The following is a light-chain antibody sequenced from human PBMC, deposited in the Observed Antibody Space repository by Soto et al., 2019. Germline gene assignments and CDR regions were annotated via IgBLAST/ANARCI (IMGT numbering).Light chain of an antibody. V-gene: IGLV1-44*01. CDR3: AAWDDSLNGHV. CDR1: SSNIGSNT. CDR2: SNN. J-gene: IGLJ1*01. Sequence: QSVLTQPPSASGTPGQRVTISCSGSSSNIGSNTVNWYQQLPGTAPKLLIYSNNQRPSWVPDRFSGSKSGTSASLAISGLQSEDEADYYCAAWDDSLNGHVFGTGTKLTVL.